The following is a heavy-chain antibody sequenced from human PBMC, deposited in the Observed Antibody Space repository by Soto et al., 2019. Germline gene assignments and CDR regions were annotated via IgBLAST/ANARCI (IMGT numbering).Heavy chain of an antibody. CDR2: IIRIFHTP. Sequence: QVQLVQSGADVKKPGSSVKVSCKASGGTFSSYAFSWVRQAPGQGLEWMGGIIRIFHTPTYAQKFQGRITNTADESTCTAYMGLISLRSDDTAVYYCVHRRDGYNSTFFDYWGQGTLITVSS. CDR1: GGTFSSYA. J-gene: IGHJ4*02. D-gene: IGHD5-12*01. V-gene: IGHV1-69*01. CDR3: VHRRDGYNSTFFDY.